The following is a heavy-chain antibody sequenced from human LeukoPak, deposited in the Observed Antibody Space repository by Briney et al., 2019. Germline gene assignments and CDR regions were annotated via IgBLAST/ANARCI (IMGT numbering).Heavy chain of an antibody. CDR3: TSRGINYYDSGGFTY. D-gene: IGHD3-22*01. CDR1: GFTFSGYS. J-gene: IGHJ4*02. CDR2: ISSSSTYI. V-gene: IGHV3-21*01. Sequence: PGGSLRLSCAASGFTFSGYSMNSVRQAPGKGLEWVSSISSSSTYIYYADSVKGRFTISRDNAKNSLYLQMNSLRAEDTAVYYCTSRGINYYDSGGFTYWGQGTLVTVSS.